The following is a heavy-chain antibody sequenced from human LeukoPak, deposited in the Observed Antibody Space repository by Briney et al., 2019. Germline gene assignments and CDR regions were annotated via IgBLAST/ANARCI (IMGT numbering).Heavy chain of an antibody. J-gene: IGHJ6*03. D-gene: IGHD2-15*01. CDR2: IYYSGST. Sequence: KPSQTLSLTCTVSGGSISSGDYYWGWIRQPPGKGLEWIGYIYYSGSTYYNPSLKSRVTISVDTSKSQFSLKLSSVTAADTAVYYCARAVYRAATYYYYYYMDVWGKGTTVTVSS. V-gene: IGHV4-30-4*08. CDR3: ARAVYRAATYYYYYYMDV. CDR1: GGSISSGDYY.